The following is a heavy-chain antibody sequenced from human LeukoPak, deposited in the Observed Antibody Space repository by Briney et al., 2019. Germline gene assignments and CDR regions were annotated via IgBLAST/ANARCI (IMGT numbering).Heavy chain of an antibody. CDR1: GFSLSDYH. Sequence: GGLSLSCAASGFSLSDYHMNGVRLAPGKGLEWVSAVSGSQDNTYYEDSVKDRFSITSDNSKHTLYLQMNSLRAEDTALYCCARLASRGVGRYFDLWGRGSLVTVSS. D-gene: IGHD3-10*01. CDR3: ARLASRGVGRYFDL. CDR2: VSGSQDNT. V-gene: IGHV3-23*01. J-gene: IGHJ2*01.